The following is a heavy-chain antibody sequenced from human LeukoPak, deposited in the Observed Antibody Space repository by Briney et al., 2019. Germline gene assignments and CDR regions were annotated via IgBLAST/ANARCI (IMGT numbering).Heavy chain of an antibody. CDR1: GFTFSGYG. CDR3: ARDVEGTGWPYYGLDV. V-gene: IGHV3-23*01. J-gene: IGHJ6*02. Sequence: GGSLRLSCEASGFTFSGYGLSWVRQAPGKGLEWVSIIVGGGVTTYYAGSVKGRFTVSRDDSRSTMYLQMNSLTADDTAVYYCARDVEGTGWPYYGLDVWGQGTTVTVSS. D-gene: IGHD6-19*01. CDR2: IVGGGVTT.